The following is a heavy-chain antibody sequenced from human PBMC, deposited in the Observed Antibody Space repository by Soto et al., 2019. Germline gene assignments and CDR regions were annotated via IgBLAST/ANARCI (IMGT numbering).Heavy chain of an antibody. D-gene: IGHD1-1*01. J-gene: IGHJ5*02. V-gene: IGHV4-34*01. Sequence: SETLSLTCAVYGGSFSGYYWSWIRQPPGEGLEWIGEINHSGSTNYNPSLKSRVTISVDTSKNQFSLKLSSVTAADTAVYYCARERRATGPTWGQGILVTVSS. CDR1: GGSFSGYY. CDR2: INHSGST. CDR3: ARERRATGPT.